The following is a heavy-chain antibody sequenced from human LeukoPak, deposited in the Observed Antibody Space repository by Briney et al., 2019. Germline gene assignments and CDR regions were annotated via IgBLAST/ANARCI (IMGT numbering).Heavy chain of an antibody. CDR3: ACHNSGWHGFDY. D-gene: IGHD6-19*01. V-gene: IGHV3-23*01. CDR2: ISGSGGST. CDR1: GFTFSSYA. J-gene: IGHJ4*02. Sequence: PGGSLRLSCAASGFTFSSYAMSWVRQAPGKGLEWVSAISGSGGSTYYADSVKGRFTISRDNSKNTLYLQMNSLRAEDTAVYYCACHNSGWHGFDYWGQGTLVTVSS.